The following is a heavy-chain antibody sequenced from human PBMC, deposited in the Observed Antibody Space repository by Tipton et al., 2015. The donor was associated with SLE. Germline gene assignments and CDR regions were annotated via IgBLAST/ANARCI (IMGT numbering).Heavy chain of an antibody. CDR3: ARDSTRVVTPDAFDF. CDR2: INPNSGGT. CDR1: GYTFTGYY. Sequence: QLVQSGAEVKKPGASVKVSCKASGYTFTGYYLHWVRQAPGQGLEWMGWINPNSGGTNYAQKFQGRVTMTRDTSISTAYMELSRLRSDDTAVYYCARDSTRVVTPDAFDFWAQGTMVPVSS. D-gene: IGHD4-23*01. J-gene: IGHJ3*01. V-gene: IGHV1-2*02.